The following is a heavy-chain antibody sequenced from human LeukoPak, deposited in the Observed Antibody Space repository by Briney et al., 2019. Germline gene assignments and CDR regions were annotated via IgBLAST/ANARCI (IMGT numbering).Heavy chain of an antibody. CDR1: GGSISSSSYY. CDR2: IYYSGST. Sequence: KPSETLSLTCTVSGGSISSSSYYWGWIRQPPGKGLEWIGSIYYSGSTYYNPSLKSRVTISVDTSKNQFSLKLSSGTAADTAVYYCATNIVVVPAAIEPGGDDAFDIWGQGTMVTVSS. V-gene: IGHV4-39*01. CDR3: ATNIVVVPAAIEPGGDDAFDI. D-gene: IGHD2-2*01. J-gene: IGHJ3*02.